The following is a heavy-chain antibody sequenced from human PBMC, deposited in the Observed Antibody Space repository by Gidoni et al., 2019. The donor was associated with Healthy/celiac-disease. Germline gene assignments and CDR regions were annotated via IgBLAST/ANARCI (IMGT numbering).Heavy chain of an antibody. CDR3: TADIVVVPAAN. J-gene: IGHJ4*02. Sequence: EVQLVEXXXGLVQPGGSLKLSCAASGFTFSGSAGHWVRQASGKGLEWVGRIRSKANSDATAYAASVKGRFTISRDDSKNTAYLQMNXXKTEDTAVYYCTADIVVVPAANWGQGTLVXXSS. V-gene: IGHV3-73*01. D-gene: IGHD2-2*01. CDR2: IRSKANSDAT. CDR1: GFTFSGSA.